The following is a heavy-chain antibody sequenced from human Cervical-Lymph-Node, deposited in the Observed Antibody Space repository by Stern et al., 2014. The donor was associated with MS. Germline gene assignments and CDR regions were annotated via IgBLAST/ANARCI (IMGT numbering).Heavy chain of an antibody. D-gene: IGHD5-18*01. J-gene: IGHJ3*02. CDR3: AREYRGGRPRIQLWDHDAFDI. CDR1: GGTFSSYA. V-gene: IGHV1-69*01. Sequence: QVQLEQSGAEVKKPGSSVKVSCKASGGTFSSYAISWVRQAPGQGLEWMGGIIPIFGTANYAQKFQCRVTITADDSTSTYYMEMRSLRSEDTAVYYCAREYRGGRPRIQLWDHDAFDIWGQGTMVTVSS. CDR2: IIPIFGTA.